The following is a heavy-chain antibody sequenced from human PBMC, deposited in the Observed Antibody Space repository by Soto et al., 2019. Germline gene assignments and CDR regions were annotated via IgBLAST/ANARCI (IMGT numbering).Heavy chain of an antibody. D-gene: IGHD4-17*01. CDR3: TKRWGETTVTTFDY. CDR2: IKSKTDGGTT. V-gene: IGHV3-15*07. Sequence: EVQLVESGGGLVKPGGSLRLSCSASGFTFSNAWMNWVRQAPGKGLEWVGRIKSKTDGGTTDYAAPVKGRFTISRDDSKKTLYPQMYILKTEDTAVYYCTKRWGETTVTTFDYWGQGTLVTVSS. J-gene: IGHJ4*02. CDR1: GFTFSNAW.